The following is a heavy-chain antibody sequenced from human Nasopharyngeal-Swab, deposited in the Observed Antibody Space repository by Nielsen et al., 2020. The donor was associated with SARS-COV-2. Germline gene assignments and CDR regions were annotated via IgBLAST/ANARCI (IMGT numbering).Heavy chain of an antibody. CDR3: AKRESSGWTGPYFDY. Sequence: GESLKISCAAPGFTFSSYAMSWVRQAPGKGLEWVSAISGSGGSTYYADSVKGRFTISRDNSKNPLYLQMNSLRAEDTAVYYCAKRESSGWTGPYFDYWGQGTLVTVSS. J-gene: IGHJ4*02. CDR2: ISGSGGST. CDR1: GFTFSSYA. V-gene: IGHV3-23*01. D-gene: IGHD6-19*01.